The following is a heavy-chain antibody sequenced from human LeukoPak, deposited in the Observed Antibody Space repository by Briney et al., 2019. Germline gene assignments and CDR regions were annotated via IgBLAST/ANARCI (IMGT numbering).Heavy chain of an antibody. CDR2: IYYSGTT. D-gene: IGHD1-1*01. CDR1: GGSISSYY. CDR3: AREGKNWYGYWHY. J-gene: IGHJ4*02. V-gene: IGHV4-59*13. Sequence: SETLSLTCTVSGGSISSYYWSWIRQPPGKGLEWIGYIYYSGTTNYNPSLQSRVTISVDTSKSQFSLKLRSVTAADTAVYYCAREGKNWYGYWHYWGQGTLVTVSS.